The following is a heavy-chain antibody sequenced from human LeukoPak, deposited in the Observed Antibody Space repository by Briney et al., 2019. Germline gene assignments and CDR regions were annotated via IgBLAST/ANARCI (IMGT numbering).Heavy chain of an antibody. D-gene: IGHD1-20*01. J-gene: IGHJ5*02. V-gene: IGHV1-2*02. CDR3: ARDLDNWNQGWFDP. CDR1: GYTFTGYY. CDR2: INPNSGGT. Sequence: ASVRVSCKASGYTFTGYYMHWVRQAPGQGLEWMGWINPNSGGTNYAQKFQGRVTMTRDTSISTAYMELSRLRSDDTAVYYCARDLDNWNQGWFDPWGQGTLVTVSS.